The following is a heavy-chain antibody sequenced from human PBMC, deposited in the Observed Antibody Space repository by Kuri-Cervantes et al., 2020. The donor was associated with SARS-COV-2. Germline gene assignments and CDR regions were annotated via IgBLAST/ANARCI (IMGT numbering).Heavy chain of an antibody. J-gene: IGHJ2*01. CDR3: ARDGGKGHGPGLYYWYFNL. D-gene: IGHD2-15*01. V-gene: IGHV3-30*03. CDR1: GFTFSNYG. Sequence: SLRLSCAAPGFTFSNYGIHWVRQAPGKGLEWVAVISYDGGNEYYADSVKGRFTISRDNSKNTLYLQMNSLRPEDTAVYYCARDGGKGHGPGLYYWYFNLWGRGTLVTVSS. CDR2: ISYDGGNE.